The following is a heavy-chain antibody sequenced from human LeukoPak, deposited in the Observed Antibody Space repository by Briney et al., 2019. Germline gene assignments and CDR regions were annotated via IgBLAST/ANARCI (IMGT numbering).Heavy chain of an antibody. D-gene: IGHD7-27*01. Sequence: SETLSLTCTVSGGSISSGSYYWSWIRQPAGKGLEWIGRIYTSGSTNYNPSLKSRVTISVDTSKNQFSLKLSSVTAADTAVYYCARDYPHWDLGRYWYFDLWGRGTLVTVSS. V-gene: IGHV4-61*02. CDR2: IYTSGST. J-gene: IGHJ2*01. CDR1: GGSISSGSYY. CDR3: ARDYPHWDLGRYWYFDL.